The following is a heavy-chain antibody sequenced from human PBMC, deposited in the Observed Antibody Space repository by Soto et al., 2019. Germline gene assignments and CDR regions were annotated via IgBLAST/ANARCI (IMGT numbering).Heavy chain of an antibody. CDR1: GFTVSSNY. Sequence: EVELVESGGGLIQPGGSLRLSCAASGFTVSSNYMSWVRQAPGKGLEWGSVIYSGGSTYYADSVKGRFTISRDNSKNTLYLQMNSLRAEDTAVYYCARDSSGRNWYFDLWGRGTLVTVSS. V-gene: IGHV3-53*01. J-gene: IGHJ2*01. CDR2: IYSGGST. CDR3: ARDSSGRNWYFDL. D-gene: IGHD3-22*01.